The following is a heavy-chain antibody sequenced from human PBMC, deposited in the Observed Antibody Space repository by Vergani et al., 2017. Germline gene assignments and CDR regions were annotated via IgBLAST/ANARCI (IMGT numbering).Heavy chain of an antibody. Sequence: QLQLQESGPGLVKPSETLSLTCTVSGGSISSSSYYWGWIRQPPGKGLEWIGSIYYSGSTYYNPSLKGRVTISVATSKNQFSLKLSSVTAADTAVYYCARFEATSGAFDIWGQGTMVTVSS. CDR2: IYYSGST. D-gene: IGHD5-12*01. J-gene: IGHJ3*02. V-gene: IGHV4-39*07. CDR3: ARFEATSGAFDI. CDR1: GGSISSSSYY.